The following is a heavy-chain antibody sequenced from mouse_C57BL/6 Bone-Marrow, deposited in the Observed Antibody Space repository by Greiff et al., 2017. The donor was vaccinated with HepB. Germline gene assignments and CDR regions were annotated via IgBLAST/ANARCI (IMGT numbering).Heavy chain of an antibody. CDR3: ARQGDYYGSYAMDY. D-gene: IGHD1-1*01. CDR2: ISSGGSYT. CDR1: GFTFSSYG. J-gene: IGHJ4*01. V-gene: IGHV5-6*01. Sequence: EVMLVESGGDLVKPGGSLKLSCAASGFTFSSYGMSWVRQTPDKRLEWVATISSGGSYTYYPDSVKGRFTISRDNAKNTLYLQMSRLKSEDTAMYYCARQGDYYGSYAMDYWGQGTSVTVSS.